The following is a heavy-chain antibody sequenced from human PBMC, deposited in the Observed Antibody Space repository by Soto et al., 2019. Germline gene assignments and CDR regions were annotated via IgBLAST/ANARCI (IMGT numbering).Heavy chain of an antibody. D-gene: IGHD3-22*01. Sequence: XESLRLSCAASGFTFPSYALSGVRQSPGKGLEWLAAINGIGDDTHYAESVKGRFTISRDNSKNTLYLQMNSLRAEDTALYYCTRNPSYYDSPKNWGQGTMVTVSS. CDR2: INGIGDDT. CDR1: GFTFPSYA. V-gene: IGHV3-23*01. CDR3: TRNPSYYDSPKN. J-gene: IGHJ3*01.